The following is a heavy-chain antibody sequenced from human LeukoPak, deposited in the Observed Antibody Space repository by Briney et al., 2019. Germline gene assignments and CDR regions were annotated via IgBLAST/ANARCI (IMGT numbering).Heavy chain of an antibody. D-gene: IGHD2-21*02. J-gene: IGHJ4*02. V-gene: IGHV3-23*01. Sequence: PGGSLRLSCAASEFTFSSYAMSWVRQAPGKGLEWVSAISGSGGSTYYADSVKGRFTISRDNSKNTLYLQMNSLRAEDTAVYYCAKAGDSGDYFDYWGQGTLVTVSS. CDR3: AKAGDSGDYFDY. CDR2: ISGSGGST. CDR1: EFTFSSYA.